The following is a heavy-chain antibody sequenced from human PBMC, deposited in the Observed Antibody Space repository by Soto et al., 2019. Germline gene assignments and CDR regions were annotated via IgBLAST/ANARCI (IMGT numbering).Heavy chain of an antibody. J-gene: IGHJ6*02. CDR2: IDPSDSCT. CDR1: GYSFTSYW. V-gene: IGHV5-10-1*01. CDR3: ARSKRPAAYYYYGMDV. Sequence: PVESHQISSKGSGYSFTSYWISWVRQIPGKGLEWMGRIDPSDSCTNYSPSFQGHVTISADKSISTAYLQWSSLKASDTAMYYCARSKRPAAYYYYGMDVWGQGTTVTVSS. D-gene: IGHD6-13*01.